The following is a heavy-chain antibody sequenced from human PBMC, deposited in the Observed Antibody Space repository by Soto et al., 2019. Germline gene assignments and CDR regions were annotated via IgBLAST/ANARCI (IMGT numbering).Heavy chain of an antibody. CDR1: GFSLSNARMG. CDR3: ARTPYGDYEDWYFDL. D-gene: IGHD4-17*01. J-gene: IGHJ2*01. CDR2: IFSNDEK. V-gene: IGHV2-26*01. Sequence: QVTLKESGPVLVKPTETLTLTCTVSGFSLSNARMGVSWIRQPPGKALEWLAHIFSNDEKSYSTSLKSRLTISKFTSKSQVVLTMTNMDPVDTATYYCARTPYGDYEDWYFDLWGRGTLVTVSS.